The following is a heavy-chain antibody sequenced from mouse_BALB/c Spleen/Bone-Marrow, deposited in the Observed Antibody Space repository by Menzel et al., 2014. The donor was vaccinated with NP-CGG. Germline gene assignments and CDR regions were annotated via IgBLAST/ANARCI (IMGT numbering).Heavy chain of an antibody. CDR1: GYAFSRSW. Sequence: LEESGAELVRPGSSVKTSCKASGYAFSRSWMNWVKQRPGQGLEWIGQIYPGDDDTNYSGKFKGRATLTADKSSGTAYMQLSSLTSEDSAVYFCAGSTPLAYWGQGTLVTVSA. CDR2: IYPGDDDT. D-gene: IGHD1-1*01. CDR3: AGSTPLAY. J-gene: IGHJ3*01. V-gene: IGHV1-80*01.